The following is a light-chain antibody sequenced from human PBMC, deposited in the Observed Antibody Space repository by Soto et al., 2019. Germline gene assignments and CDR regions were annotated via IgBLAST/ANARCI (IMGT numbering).Light chain of an antibody. CDR2: YAS. Sequence: EIVMTQSPGTLSVSPGERATLSCRSSQRVRSKLAWYQQKPGQAPRLLIYYASTRATGIPAMFSGSGSGTEFTLTISRLQSEDFEVYYCQQYNTWPPITFGQGTRLEIK. J-gene: IGKJ5*01. CDR1: QRVRSK. CDR3: QQYNTWPPIT. V-gene: IGKV3-15*01.